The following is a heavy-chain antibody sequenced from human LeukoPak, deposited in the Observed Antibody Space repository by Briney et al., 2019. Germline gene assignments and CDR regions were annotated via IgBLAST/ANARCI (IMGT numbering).Heavy chain of an antibody. CDR1: GFTFSSYS. Sequence: GGSLRLSCAASGFTFSSYSMNWVRQAPGKGLEWVSSISSSSSYIYYADSVKGRFTISRDNAKNSLYLQMSSLRAEDTAVYYCAKRLDIVVVPAANPDYWGQGTLVTVSS. D-gene: IGHD2-2*03. J-gene: IGHJ4*02. V-gene: IGHV3-21*04. CDR3: AKRLDIVVVPAANPDY. CDR2: ISSSSSYI.